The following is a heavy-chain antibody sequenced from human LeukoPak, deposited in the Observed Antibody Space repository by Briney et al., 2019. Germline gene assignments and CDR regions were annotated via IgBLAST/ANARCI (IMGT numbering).Heavy chain of an antibody. J-gene: IGHJ4*02. V-gene: IGHV3-23*01. D-gene: IGHD2-15*01. CDR3: AKGFACAENRCYGLDS. Sequence: PGGSLRLSCAASGFGFSRYAMTWVRQAPGKGLEWVCLITESGHCTYYTKSVKGRFTISRDNSKNTLYLQMNSVGVEDTALYFCAKGFACAENRCYGLDSWAQGILVIVSS. CDR2: ITESGHCT. CDR1: GFGFSRYA.